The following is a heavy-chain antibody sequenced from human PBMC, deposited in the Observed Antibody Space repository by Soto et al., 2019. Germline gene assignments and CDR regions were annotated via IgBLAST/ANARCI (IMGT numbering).Heavy chain of an antibody. CDR2: ISSDGSST. D-gene: IGHD1-26*01. V-gene: IGHV3-74*01. J-gene: IGHJ3*02. Sequence: GGSLRLSCAASGFTFSSYWIHWVRQAPGKGLVWVSRISSDGSSTNYADSVKGRFTISRDNAKNTLYLQMNSLRAEDTAVYYCARGSYGVFDMWGQGTMVTVSS. CDR1: GFTFSSYW. CDR3: ARGSYGVFDM.